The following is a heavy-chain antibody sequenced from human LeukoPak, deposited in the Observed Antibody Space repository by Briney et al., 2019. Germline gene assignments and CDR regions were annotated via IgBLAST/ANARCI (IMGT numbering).Heavy chain of an antibody. CDR2: IYYSGST. V-gene: IGHV4-59*01. CDR1: GGSISSYY. D-gene: IGHD3-22*01. J-gene: IGHJ3*02. CDR3: ARGDSSGYYRSDAFDI. Sequence: SETLSLTCTVSGGSISSYYWSWIRQPPWKGLEWIGYIYYSGSTNYNPSLKSRVTISVDTSKNQFSLKLSSVTAADTAVYYCARGDSSGYYRSDAFDIWGQGTMVTVSS.